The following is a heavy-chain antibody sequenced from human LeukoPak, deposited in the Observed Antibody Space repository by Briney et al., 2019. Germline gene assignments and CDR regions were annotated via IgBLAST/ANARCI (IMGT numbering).Heavy chain of an antibody. CDR2: IYYSGST. D-gene: IGHD2-2*01. V-gene: IGHV4-39*01. J-gene: IGHJ4*02. Sequence: ASETLSLTCTVSGGSISSSSYYWGWIRQPPGKGLDWIGSIYYSGSTYYNPSLKSRVTISVDTSKNQFSLKLSSVTAADTAVYYCARHLVVPAAIPDYWGQGTLVTVSS. CDR3: ARHLVVPAAIPDY. CDR1: GGSISSSSYY.